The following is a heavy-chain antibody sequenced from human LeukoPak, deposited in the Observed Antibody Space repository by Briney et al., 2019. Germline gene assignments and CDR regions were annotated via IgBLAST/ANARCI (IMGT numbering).Heavy chain of an antibody. CDR1: GYTFTGYY. J-gene: IGHJ4*02. CDR3: ARMLNGAYDV. V-gene: IGHV1-2*02. CDR2: INPNSGGT. Sequence: ASVKVSCKASGYTFTGYYMHWVRQAPGQGLEWMGWINPNSGGTNYAQKFQGRVTMTRDTSFSTAYMEVSRLRSDDTAVYYCARMLNGAYDVWGQGTLVTVSS. D-gene: IGHD5-12*01.